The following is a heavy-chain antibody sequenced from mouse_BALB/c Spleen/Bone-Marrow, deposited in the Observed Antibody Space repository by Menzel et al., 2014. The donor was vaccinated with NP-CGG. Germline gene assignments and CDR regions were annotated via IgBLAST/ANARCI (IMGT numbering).Heavy chain of an antibody. V-gene: IGHV1-4*01. J-gene: IGHJ1*01. CDR2: INPSSGYT. CDR3: AIYDYDVRYFDV. CDR1: GYTFTSYT. Sequence: QVQLQQSGAELARPGASVKMSCKASGYTFTSYTMHWVKQRPGQGLEWIGYINPSSGYTNYNQKFKDKATLTADKSPSTAYMQLSSLTSEDSAVYYCAIYDYDVRYFDVWGAGTTVTASS. D-gene: IGHD2-4*01.